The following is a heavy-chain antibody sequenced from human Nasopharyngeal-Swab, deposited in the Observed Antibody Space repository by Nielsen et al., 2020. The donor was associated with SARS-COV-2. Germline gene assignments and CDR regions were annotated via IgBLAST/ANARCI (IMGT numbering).Heavy chain of an antibody. V-gene: IGHV4-31*03. CDR2: IYYSGST. CDR3: ARGPHTIFGVVNHFDY. CDR1: GGSISSGGYN. J-gene: IGHJ4*02. Sequence: SETLSLTCTVSGGSISSGGYNWSWIRQHPGKGLEWIGYIYYSGSTYYNPSLKSRVTISVDTSKNQFSLKLSSVTAADAAVYYCARGPHTIFGVVNHFDYWGQGTLVTVSS. D-gene: IGHD3-3*01.